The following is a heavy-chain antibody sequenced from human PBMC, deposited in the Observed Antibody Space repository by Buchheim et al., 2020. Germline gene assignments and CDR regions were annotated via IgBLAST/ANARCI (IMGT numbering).Heavy chain of an antibody. CDR1: GFTFSSHA. D-gene: IGHD6-25*01. V-gene: IGHV3-23*01. CDR2: ISDSGGSI. CDR3: AKWSAATGGYYYGMDV. J-gene: IGHJ6*02. Sequence: EVQLLESGGGLVQPGGSLRLSCAASGFTFSSHAMSWVRQAPGKGLEWVSGISDSGGSINYADSVKGRFTISRDNSKINLYLQMNSLRAEDTAVYYCAKWSAATGGYYYGMDVWDQGTT.